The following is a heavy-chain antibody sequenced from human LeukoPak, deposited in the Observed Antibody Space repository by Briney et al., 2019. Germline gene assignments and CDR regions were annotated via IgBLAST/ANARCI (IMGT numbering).Heavy chain of an antibody. Sequence: SETLSLTCTVSGGSISSSSYYWGWIRQPPGKGLEWIGSIYYSGSTNYNPSLKSRVTMSVDTSKNQFSLKLSSVTAADTAVYYCARVGKEYYYGSGSYLYYYYYMDVWGKGTTVTISS. CDR2: IYYSGST. CDR3: ARVGKEYYYGSGSYLYYYYYMDV. CDR1: GGSISSSSYY. V-gene: IGHV4-39*07. J-gene: IGHJ6*03. D-gene: IGHD3-10*01.